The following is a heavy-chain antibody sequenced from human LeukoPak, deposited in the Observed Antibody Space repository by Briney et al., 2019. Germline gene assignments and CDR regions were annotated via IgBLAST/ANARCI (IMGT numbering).Heavy chain of an antibody. D-gene: IGHD1-26*01. J-gene: IGHJ5*02. CDR1: GFTFSSHG. CDR2: ISPNGVIT. Sequence: GGTLRLSCAASGFTFSSHGMNWVRQAPGKGLEWVSGISPNGVITYYADSVKGRFTISRDNSKGTVYLQMNSLRPEDTAVYYCARGGVGATTYVWFDPWGQGTLVTVSS. CDR3: ARGGVGATTYVWFDP. V-gene: IGHV3-23*01.